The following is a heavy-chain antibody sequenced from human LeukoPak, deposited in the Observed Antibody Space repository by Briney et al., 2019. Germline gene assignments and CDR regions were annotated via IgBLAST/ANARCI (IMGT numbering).Heavy chain of an antibody. Sequence: PSETLSLNCTVSGDSIKSDSYYWGWLRQPPGKGLEWIVTIYYSGSNYYNPSLKSRVTISVDTTKNQLSVKLSSVTAADTALYYCARHKEECHDSSGPNFWYFDLGGRGTRVTVSS. J-gene: IGHJ2*01. CDR3: ARHKEECHDSSGPNFWYFDL. D-gene: IGHD3-22*01. CDR1: GDSIKSDSYY. CDR2: IYYSGSN. V-gene: IGHV4-39*01.